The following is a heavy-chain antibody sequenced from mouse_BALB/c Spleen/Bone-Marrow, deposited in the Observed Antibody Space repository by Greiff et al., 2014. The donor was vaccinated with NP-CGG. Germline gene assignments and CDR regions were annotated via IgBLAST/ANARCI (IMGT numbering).Heavy chain of an antibody. CDR2: INSNGGST. CDR3: ARGNYGNYVDYFGY. CDR1: GFTFSSYG. D-gene: IGHD2-1*01. V-gene: IGHV5-6-3*01. J-gene: IGHJ2*01. Sequence: EVKLQESGGGLVQPGGSLKLSCAASGFTFSSYGMSWVRQTPDKRLELVASINSNGGSTYYPDSVKGRFTISRDNAKKTLSLQMSSLKSEDTAVYYCARGNYGNYVDYFGYWGQGTTLTVSS.